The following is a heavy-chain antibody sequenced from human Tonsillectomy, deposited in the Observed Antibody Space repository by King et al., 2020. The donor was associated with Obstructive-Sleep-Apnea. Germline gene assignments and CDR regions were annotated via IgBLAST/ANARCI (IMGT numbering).Heavy chain of an antibody. CDR1: GFTFSSSG. CDR2: ISYDGNNK. V-gene: IGHV3-30*18. D-gene: IGHD4-11*01. J-gene: IGHJ4*02. Sequence: VQLVESGGGVVQPGRSLRLSCEASGFTFSSSGMHWVRQAPGKGLEWVAVISYDGNNKYYADSVKGRFTISRDTSKNTVYLQMNSLRAEDTAVYYCAKAFTVTQRGYFDYWGQGTLVTVSS. CDR3: AKAFTVTQRGYFDY.